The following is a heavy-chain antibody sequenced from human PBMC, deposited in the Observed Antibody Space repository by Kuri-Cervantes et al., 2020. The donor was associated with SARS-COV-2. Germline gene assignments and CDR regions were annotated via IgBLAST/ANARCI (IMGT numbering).Heavy chain of an antibody. CDR3: AKKGVGSSTSTVYYYYYMDV. J-gene: IGHJ6*03. D-gene: IGHD2-2*01. CDR1: GFTFSNYA. Sequence: GESLKISCAASGFTFSNYAMSWVRQAPGKGLEWVSAISGSGGSTYYADSVKGRFTISRDNSKNTLYLQMNSLRAEDTAVYYCAKKGVGSSTSTVYYYYYMDVWGKGTTVTVSS. CDR2: ISGSGGST. V-gene: IGHV3-23*01.